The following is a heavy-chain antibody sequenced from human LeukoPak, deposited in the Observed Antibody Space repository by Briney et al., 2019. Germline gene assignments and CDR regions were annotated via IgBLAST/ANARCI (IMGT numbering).Heavy chain of an antibody. J-gene: IGHJ5*02. CDR3: AKDISPTVTNGGWFDP. Sequence: GGSLRLSCAASGFTFDDYAMHWVRQAPGKGLEWVSAISWNSGTMGYADSVKGRFTISRDNAKNSLYLQMNSLRAEDTALYYCAKDISPTVTNGGWFDPWGQGTLVTVSS. D-gene: IGHD4-17*01. CDR1: GFTFDDYA. V-gene: IGHV3-9*01. CDR2: ISWNSGTM.